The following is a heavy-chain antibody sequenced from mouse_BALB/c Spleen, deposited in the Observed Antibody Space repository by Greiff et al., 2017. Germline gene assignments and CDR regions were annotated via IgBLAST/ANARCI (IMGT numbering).Heavy chain of an antibody. CDR2: IYPYNGGT. V-gene: IGHV1S29*02. CDR3: ARGGDYVDAMDY. Sequence: EVMLVESGPELVKPGASVKISCKASGYTFTDYNMHWVKQSHGKSLEWIGYIYPYNGGTGYNQKFKSKATLTVDNSSSTAYMELRSLTSEDSAVYYCARGGDYVDAMDYWGQGTSVTVSS. CDR1: GYTFTDYN. J-gene: IGHJ4*01. D-gene: IGHD2-4*01.